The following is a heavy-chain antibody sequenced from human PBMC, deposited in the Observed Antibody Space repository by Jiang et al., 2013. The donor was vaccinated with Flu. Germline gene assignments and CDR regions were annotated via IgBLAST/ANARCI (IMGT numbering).Heavy chain of an antibody. V-gene: IGHV5-51*01. CDR2: IYPGDSDT. J-gene: IGHJ4*02. Sequence: QLVESGAEVKKPGESLKISCKGSGYSFTSYWIGWVRQMPGKGLEWMGIIYPGDSDTRYSPSFQGQVTISADKSISTAYLQWSSLKASDTAMYYCARHRYYYDSSGPGPRSYFDYWGQGTLVTVSS. D-gene: IGHD3-22*01. CDR1: GYSFTSYW. CDR3: ARHRYYYDSSGPGPRSYFDY.